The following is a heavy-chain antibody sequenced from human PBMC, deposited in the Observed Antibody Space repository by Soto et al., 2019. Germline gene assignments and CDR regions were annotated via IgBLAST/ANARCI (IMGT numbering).Heavy chain of an antibody. CDR1: GYSISSDYY. J-gene: IGHJ4*02. CDR2: ISHSGSA. V-gene: IGHV4-38-2*01. D-gene: IGHD7-27*01. Sequence: SATLSLTCAVSGYSISSDYYWGWIRQPPGKGLEWIGSISHSGSAYYNPSLKTRVTMSVDTSKNQFSLKLGSVTAADTALYYCARGLSGGFDYWGQGTLVTVSS. CDR3: ARGLSGGFDY.